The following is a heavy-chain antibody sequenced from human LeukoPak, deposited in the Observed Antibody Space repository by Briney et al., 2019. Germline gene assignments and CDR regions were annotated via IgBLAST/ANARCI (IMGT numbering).Heavy chain of an antibody. CDR2: ISSSGSTI. CDR1: GFTFSSYE. V-gene: IGHV3-48*03. D-gene: IGHD3-10*02. Sequence: PGGSLRLSCAASGFTFSSYEMNWVRQDPGKGLEWVSYISSSGSTIYYAASVKGRFTISRDNAKNSLYLQMNSLRAEDTAVYYCAELGITMIGGVWGKGTTVTISS. CDR3: AELGITMIGGV. J-gene: IGHJ6*04.